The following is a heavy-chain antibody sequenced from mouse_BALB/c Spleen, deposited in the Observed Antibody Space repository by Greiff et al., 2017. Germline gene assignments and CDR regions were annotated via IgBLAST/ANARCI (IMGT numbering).Heavy chain of an antibody. D-gene: IGHD2-4*01. Sequence: LVKTGASVKISCKASGYSFTGYYMHWVKQSHGKSLEWIGYISCYNGATSYNQKFKGKATFTVDTSSSTAYMQFNSLTSEDSAVYYCARGGPMITTDLDYWGQGTTPTVSS. CDR1: GYSFTGYY. CDR3: ARGGPMITTDLDY. V-gene: IGHV1S34*01. J-gene: IGHJ2*01. CDR2: ISCYNGAT.